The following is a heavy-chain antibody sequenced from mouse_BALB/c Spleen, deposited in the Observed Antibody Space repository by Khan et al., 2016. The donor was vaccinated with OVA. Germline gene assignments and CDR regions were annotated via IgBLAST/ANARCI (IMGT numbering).Heavy chain of an antibody. V-gene: IGHV1S26*01. CDR1: GYTFINYW. Sequence: QVQLQQPGAELVKAGASVKMSCKASGYTFINYWILWVKQRPGQGLEWIGYINPSTGYTEYNQNFKDKATLTADKSSSTAYMQLSSLTSEDSAVYYCARRGQRWDFDYWGQGTTLTVSS. CDR2: INPSTGYT. CDR3: ARRGQRWDFDY. J-gene: IGHJ2*01. D-gene: IGHD1-1*01.